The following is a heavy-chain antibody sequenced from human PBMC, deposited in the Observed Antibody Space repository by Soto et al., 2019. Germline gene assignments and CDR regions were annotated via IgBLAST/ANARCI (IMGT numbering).Heavy chain of an antibody. CDR3: ALSVSDGSRTIGPFNY. Sequence: GESLKISGKASGYILPSNWIGWVRQMPGQDLKWMGVIYPADSDTRYSPSFQGQVTISVDKSVSTAYLHWSSLKASDTAMDYCALSVSDGSRTIGPFNYRGQGTSGTVAS. V-gene: IGHV5-51*01. J-gene: IGHJ4*01. CDR1: GYILPSNW. D-gene: IGHD2-15*01. CDR2: IYPADSDT.